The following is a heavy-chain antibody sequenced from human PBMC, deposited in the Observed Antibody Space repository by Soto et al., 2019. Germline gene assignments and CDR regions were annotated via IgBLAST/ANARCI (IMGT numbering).Heavy chain of an antibody. CDR1: GGSISSGGYS. Sequence: QLQLQESGSGLVKPSQTLSLTCAVSGGSISSGGYSWSWIRQPPGQGLEWIGYIYHSGSTYYNPSLKSRVTISVDRSKNQFSLKLSSVTAADTVLYYCARGLDYGGMFDYWGQGTLVTVSS. CDR3: ARGLDYGGMFDY. J-gene: IGHJ4*02. V-gene: IGHV4-30-2*01. CDR2: IYHSGST. D-gene: IGHD4-17*01.